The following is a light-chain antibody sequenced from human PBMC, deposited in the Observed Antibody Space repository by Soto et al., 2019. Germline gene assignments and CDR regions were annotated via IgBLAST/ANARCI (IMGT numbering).Light chain of an antibody. Sequence: EIVLTQSPDTLSLSTGERATLSCRASQSVSSSYLAWYQQKPGQAPRLLIYGASSRATGIPDRFSGSGSGTGFTLTISRLEPEDFAVYYCQQYGSSPTWTFGQGTKVDIK. CDR1: QSVSSSY. J-gene: IGKJ1*01. CDR3: QQYGSSPTWT. V-gene: IGKV3-20*01. CDR2: GAS.